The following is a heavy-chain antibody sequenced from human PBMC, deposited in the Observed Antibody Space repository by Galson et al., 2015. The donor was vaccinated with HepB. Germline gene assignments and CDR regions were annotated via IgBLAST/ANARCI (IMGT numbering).Heavy chain of an antibody. D-gene: IGHD2-2*01. Sequence: SLRFSCAASGFTFGDYAMSWFRQAPGKGLEWVGFIRSKAYGGTTEYAASVKGRFTISRDDSKSIAYLQMNSLKTEDTAVYYFTRGPGTSWYQLLGVLYFDYWGQGTLVTVSS. V-gene: IGHV3-49*03. CDR1: GFTFGDYA. J-gene: IGHJ4*02. CDR2: IRSKAYGGTT. CDR3: TRGPGTSWYQLLGVLYFDY.